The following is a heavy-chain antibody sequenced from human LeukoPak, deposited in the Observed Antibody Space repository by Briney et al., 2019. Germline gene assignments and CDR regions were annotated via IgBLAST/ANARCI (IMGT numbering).Heavy chain of an antibody. D-gene: IGHD1-26*01. CDR2: ISSSSSTI. CDR1: GFTFSSYA. Sequence: PGGSLRLSCAASGFTFSSYAMNWVRQAPGKGLECISYISSSSSTIYYTDSVKGRFTVSRDNARNSLYLQMDSLRAEDTAVYYCARDGSESSAFDIWGQGTMVTVSS. V-gene: IGHV3-48*01. J-gene: IGHJ3*02. CDR3: ARDGSESSAFDI.